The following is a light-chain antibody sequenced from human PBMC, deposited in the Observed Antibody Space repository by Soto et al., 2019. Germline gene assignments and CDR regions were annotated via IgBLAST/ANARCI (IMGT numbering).Light chain of an antibody. CDR1: QSVNSN. Sequence: EIVKTQSPGTLSVSPGERATLSCRASQSVNSNLAWYQQKPGQSPRLLIYDAATRATDIPARFSGSGSGTKFTLTISSLQSEDFAVYYCQQYNDWPRTFGQGTKVEIK. CDR3: QQYNDWPRT. V-gene: IGKV3-15*01. CDR2: DAA. J-gene: IGKJ1*01.